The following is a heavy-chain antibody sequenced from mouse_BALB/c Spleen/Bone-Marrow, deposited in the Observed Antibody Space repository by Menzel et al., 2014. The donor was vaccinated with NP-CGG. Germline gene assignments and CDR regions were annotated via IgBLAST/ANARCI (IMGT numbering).Heavy chain of an antibody. J-gene: IGHJ3*01. CDR3: ARIYDYDRGAWIAY. Sequence: VQLQQSGPGLVKPGASVKISCTASGYSFTGYFMNWVMQSPGKSLEWIGPINPYNGDSFYNQKFTDKSTLTIDKSSSTAHMELRSLAAEDSAVDYCARIYDYDRGAWIAYWGQGTLVTVTA. CDR1: GYSFTGYF. V-gene: IGHV1-20*02. CDR2: INPYNGDS. D-gene: IGHD2-4*01.